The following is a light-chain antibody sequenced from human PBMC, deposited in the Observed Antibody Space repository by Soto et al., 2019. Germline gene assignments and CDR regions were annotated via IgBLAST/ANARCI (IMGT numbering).Light chain of an antibody. Sequence: DIQMTQSPSTLSASVGDRVTITCRASQSISTWLAWYQQKPGKAPNLLIYKASTLESGVPSRFSGSGSGTQFTLTINSLQPDDFATYYCQQYNSYSNSFGQGTRLEMK. CDR3: QQYNSYSNS. V-gene: IGKV1-5*03. J-gene: IGKJ2*03. CDR1: QSISTW. CDR2: KAS.